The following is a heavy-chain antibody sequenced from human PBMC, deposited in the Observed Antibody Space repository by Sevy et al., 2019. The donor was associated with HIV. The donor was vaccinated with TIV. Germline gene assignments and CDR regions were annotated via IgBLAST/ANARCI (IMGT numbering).Heavy chain of an antibody. CDR1: GYSFTGYY. D-gene: IGHD3-22*01. Sequence: ASVNVSCKASGYSFTGYYVHWLRQAPGQGLEWMGWINPGTGGTYFARRFQDRVTLTTGKSITTAFMELNGLTFEDTAVYYCARMGDYADTSGYYPLKYWGQGTLVTVSS. CDR3: ARMGDYADTSGYYPLKY. J-gene: IGHJ4*02. CDR2: INPGTGGT. V-gene: IGHV1-2*02.